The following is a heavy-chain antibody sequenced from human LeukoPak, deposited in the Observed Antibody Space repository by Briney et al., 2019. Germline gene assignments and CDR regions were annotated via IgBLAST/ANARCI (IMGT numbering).Heavy chain of an antibody. Sequence: SVKVSCKASGGTFSDFAISWLRQAPGQGPEWMGGIIPIIGSPNYAQKFQGRVTITADESTYTAYMELSSLRSQDTAVYYCATNDRNSWYSDSWGQGTLVTVSS. CDR2: IIPIIGSP. CDR3: ATNDRNSWYSDS. D-gene: IGHD6-13*01. CDR1: GGTFSDFA. J-gene: IGHJ4*02. V-gene: IGHV1-69*13.